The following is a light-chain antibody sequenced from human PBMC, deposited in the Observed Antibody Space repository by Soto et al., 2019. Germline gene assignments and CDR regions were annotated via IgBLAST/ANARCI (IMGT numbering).Light chain of an antibody. CDR1: QSISSY. CDR3: QELNSYPRT. V-gene: IGKV1-39*01. J-gene: IGKJ1*01. CDR2: AAS. Sequence: DIQMTQSPSSLAAYVGDRGTITCRASQSISSYLNWYQQKPGKAPKLLIYAASSLQSGVPSRFSGSGSGTDFTLTISCLQAEDGVTYYCQELNSYPRTFGQGAKVDIK.